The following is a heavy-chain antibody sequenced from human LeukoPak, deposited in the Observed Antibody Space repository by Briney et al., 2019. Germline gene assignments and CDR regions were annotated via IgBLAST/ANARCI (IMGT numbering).Heavy chain of an antibody. D-gene: IGHD6-13*01. V-gene: IGHV3-23*01. CDR3: GVYSSSWHDY. CDR2: ISGSGGGT. Sequence: GGSLRLSCAASGFTFSSYAMSWVRQAPGKGLEWVSVISGSGGGTNYADSVKGRFTISRDNSKNTLYLQMNSLRAEDTAVYYCGVYSSSWHDYWGQGTLVTVSS. CDR1: GFTFSSYA. J-gene: IGHJ4*02.